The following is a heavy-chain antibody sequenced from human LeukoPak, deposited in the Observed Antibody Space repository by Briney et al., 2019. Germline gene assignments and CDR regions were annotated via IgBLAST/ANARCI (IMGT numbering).Heavy chain of an antibody. V-gene: IGHV1-24*01. CDR2: FYPEDGET. J-gene: IGHJ4*02. D-gene: IGHD6-19*01. CDR1: GYTLTELS. CDR3: ATGVAVAGTPWVY. Sequence: ASVKVSCKVSGYTLTELSMHWVRQAPGKGLEWMGGFYPEDGETIYAQKFQGRVTMTEDTSTDTAYMELSSLRSEDTAVYYCATGVAVAGTPWVYWGQGTLVTVSS.